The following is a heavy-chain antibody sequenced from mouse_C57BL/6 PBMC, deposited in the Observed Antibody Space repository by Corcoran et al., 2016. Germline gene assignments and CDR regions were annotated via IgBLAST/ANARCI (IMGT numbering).Heavy chain of an antibody. Sequence: QIQLVQSGPELKKPGETVKISCKASGYTFTTYGMSWVKQAPGKGLKWMGWINTYSGVPTYADDFKGRFAFSLETSASTAYLQINNLKNEDTATYFCASRRWFAYWGQGTLVTVSA. CDR2: INTYSGVP. J-gene: IGHJ3*01. CDR1: GYTFTTYG. V-gene: IGHV9-3*01. CDR3: ASRRWFAY.